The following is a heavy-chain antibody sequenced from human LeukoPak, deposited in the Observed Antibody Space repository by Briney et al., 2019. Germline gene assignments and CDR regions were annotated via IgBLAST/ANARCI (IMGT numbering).Heavy chain of an antibody. CDR1: GGSISSSSYY. V-gene: IGHV4-39*07. D-gene: IGHD1-26*01. Sequence: SETLSLTCTVSGGSISSSSYYWGWIRQPPGKGLEWIGSIYYSGSTYYNPSLKSRVTISVDTSKNQFSLKLSSVTAADTAVYYCARELSSGSKGVDYWGQGTLVTVSS. CDR3: ARELSSGSKGVDY. CDR2: IYYSGST. J-gene: IGHJ4*02.